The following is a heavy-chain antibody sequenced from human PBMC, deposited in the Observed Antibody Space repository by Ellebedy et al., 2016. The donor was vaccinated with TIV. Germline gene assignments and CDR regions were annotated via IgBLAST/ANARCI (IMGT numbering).Heavy chain of an antibody. Sequence: SETLSLXCNVSVGSPSDSYWAWIREIPGKGLEWIGYMYASGSANYNLSLKRRATMSVDTSNNQFSLQLTSVTAADTAVYYCARTLTKIRGVLSGSFFDLWGRGTPVNVSS. CDR2: MYASGSA. D-gene: IGHD3-10*01. J-gene: IGHJ2*01. CDR3: ARTLTKIRGVLSGSFFDL. CDR1: VGSPSDSY. V-gene: IGHV4-4*08.